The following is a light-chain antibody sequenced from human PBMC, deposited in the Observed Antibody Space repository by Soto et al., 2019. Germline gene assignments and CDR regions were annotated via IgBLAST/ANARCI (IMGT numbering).Light chain of an antibody. Sequence: DIRMTQSPSSLSVSVGDGVTITCRASETINNYLNWYQQKPGRAPKLLIHAASTLQSGVSSRFSGSGSGTDFTLTISSLQPEDFATYSCQQSYTTPWTFGLGTRVEI. J-gene: IGKJ1*01. CDR1: ETINNY. V-gene: IGKV1-39*01. CDR2: AAS. CDR3: QQSYTTPWT.